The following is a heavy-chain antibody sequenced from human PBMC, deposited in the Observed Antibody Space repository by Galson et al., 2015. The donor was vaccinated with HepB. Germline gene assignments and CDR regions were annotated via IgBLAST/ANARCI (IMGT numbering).Heavy chain of an antibody. V-gene: IGHV3-33*01. CDR2: IWYDGTYK. Sequence: SLRLSCAASGFIFSNYGMQWVRQAPGKGLEWVAHIWYDGTYKHYADSVKGRFTISRDNAKNTLFLQMHRLRAEDTAVYYCARDSGNGGSQDWGQGTLVSVSS. D-gene: IGHD2-8*01. CDR3: ARDSGNGGSQD. J-gene: IGHJ4*02. CDR1: GFIFSNYG.